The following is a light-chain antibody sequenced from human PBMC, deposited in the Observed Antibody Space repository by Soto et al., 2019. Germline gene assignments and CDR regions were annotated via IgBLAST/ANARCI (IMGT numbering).Light chain of an antibody. CDR3: AAWDDNLNGPL. V-gene: IGLV1-44*01. CDR2: SDD. J-gene: IGLJ3*02. CDR1: NSNIGRYS. Sequence: QSVLTQPPSLSGTPGQRVTISCSGRNSNIGRYSVNWYQHFPGTAPKILIYSDDERPSGVPDRFSGSKSGTSASLAISWLQSEDEAEYYCAAWDDNLNGPLFGGGTQLTV.